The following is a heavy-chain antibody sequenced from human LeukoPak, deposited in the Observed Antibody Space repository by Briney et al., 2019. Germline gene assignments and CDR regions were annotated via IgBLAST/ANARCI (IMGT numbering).Heavy chain of an antibody. CDR1: GGSFSGYY. CDR3: ARQAVAGRSFDY. J-gene: IGHJ4*02. CDR2: INHSGST. Sequence: SETLSLTCAVYGGSFSGYYWSWIRQPPGKGLEWIGEINHSGSTNYNPSLKSRVTISVDTSKNQFSLKLSSVTAADTAVYYCARQAVAGRSFDYWGQGTLVIASS. V-gene: IGHV4-34*01. D-gene: IGHD6-19*01.